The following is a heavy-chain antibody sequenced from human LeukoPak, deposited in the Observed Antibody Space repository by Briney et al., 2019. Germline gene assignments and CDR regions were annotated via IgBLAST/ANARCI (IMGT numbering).Heavy chain of an antibody. Sequence: GESLKISCKGSGYSFTSYWIGWVRQMPGKGLEWMGIIYPGDSDTRYSPSFQGQVTISADKSISTAYLQWSSLKASDTAMYYCAILGYCSGGSCFAFDYWGQGTLVTVSS. CDR2: IYPGDSDT. CDR1: GYSFTSYW. V-gene: IGHV5-51*01. D-gene: IGHD2-15*01. CDR3: AILGYCSGGSCFAFDY. J-gene: IGHJ4*02.